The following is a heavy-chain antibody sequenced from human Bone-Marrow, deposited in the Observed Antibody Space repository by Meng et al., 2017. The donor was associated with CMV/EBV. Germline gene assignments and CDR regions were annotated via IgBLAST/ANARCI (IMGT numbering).Heavy chain of an antibody. Sequence: GESLKISCAASGFTFSNYWMSWVRQAPGKGLEWVANIKEDGSEKYYVDSVKGRFTISRDSAKNSLYLQMNSLRAEDTALYYCASLTGRAFDIWGQGTMVTVSS. CDR3: ASLTGRAFDI. V-gene: IGHV3-7*03. D-gene: IGHD1-20*01. CDR1: GFTFSNYW. CDR2: IKEDGSEK. J-gene: IGHJ3*02.